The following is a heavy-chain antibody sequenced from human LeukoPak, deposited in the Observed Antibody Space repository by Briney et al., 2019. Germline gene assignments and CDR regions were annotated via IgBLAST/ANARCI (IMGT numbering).Heavy chain of an antibody. CDR3: AKAAVMSNFHYYGMDV. CDR1: GFTFNNYA. J-gene: IGHJ6*02. Sequence: PGGSLRLSCAASGFTFNNYAMSWVRQAPGKGLKWVSSISGGGSGTYYADSVKGRFTVSRDNSKNSPYLQMNSLRAEDTAVYYCAKAAVMSNFHYYGMDVRGQGTTVTVSS. CDR2: ISGGGSGT. D-gene: IGHD3-16*01. V-gene: IGHV3-23*01.